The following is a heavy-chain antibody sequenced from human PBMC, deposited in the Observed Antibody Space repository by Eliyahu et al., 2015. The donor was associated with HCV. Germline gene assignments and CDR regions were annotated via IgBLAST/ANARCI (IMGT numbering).Heavy chain of an antibody. CDR2: INHSGST. Sequence: QVQLQQWGAGLLKPSETLSPFCAVYGGSFSGYYWSWIRQPPGKGLEWIGEINHSGSTNYNPSLKSRVTISVDTSKNQFSLKLSSVTAADTAVYYCARGVYDILTGYYMHYFDYWGQGTLVTVSS. CDR3: ARGVYDILTGYYMHYFDY. V-gene: IGHV4-34*01. J-gene: IGHJ4*02. D-gene: IGHD3-9*01. CDR1: GGSFSGYY.